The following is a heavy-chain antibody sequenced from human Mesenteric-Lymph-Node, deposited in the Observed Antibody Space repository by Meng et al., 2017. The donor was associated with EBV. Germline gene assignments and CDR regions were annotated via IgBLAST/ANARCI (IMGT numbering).Heavy chain of an antibody. CDR3: ARDRGLERNDGIDY. J-gene: IGHJ4*02. Sequence: QWQRVQSGAEVRKPGSSVKVSCKASGGTFSSYAISWVRQAPGQGLEWMGGIIPIFGTANYAQKFQGRVTITADKSTSTAYMELSSLRSEDTAVYYCARDRGLERNDGIDYWGQGTLVTVFS. CDR2: IIPIFGTA. V-gene: IGHV1-69*06. D-gene: IGHD1-1*01. CDR1: GGTFSSYA.